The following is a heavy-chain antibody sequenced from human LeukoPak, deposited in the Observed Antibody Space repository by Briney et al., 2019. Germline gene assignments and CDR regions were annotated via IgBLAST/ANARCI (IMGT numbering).Heavy chain of an antibody. CDR1: GGTFSSYA. D-gene: IGHD2-21*02. CDR3: ARMDCGGDCYSLS. Sequence: AASVKVSCKASGGTFSSYAISWVRQAPGQGLEWMGRIIPILGIANYAQNFQGRVTITADKSTSTAYMELSSLRSEDTAVYYCARMDCGGDCYSLSWGQGTLVTVSS. CDR2: IIPILGIA. J-gene: IGHJ5*02. V-gene: IGHV1-69*04.